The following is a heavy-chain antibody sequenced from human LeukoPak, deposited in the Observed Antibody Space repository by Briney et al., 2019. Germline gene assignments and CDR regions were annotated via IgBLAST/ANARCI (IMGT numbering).Heavy chain of an antibody. D-gene: IGHD1-26*01. CDR3: ARMNPYPRGIVGATGLTFDY. CDR2: IYYSGST. Sequence: SETLSLTCTVSGGSISSSSYYWGWIRQPPGKGLEWIGYIYYSGSTNYNPSLKSRVTISVDTSKNQFSLKLSSVTAADTAVYYCARMNPYPRGIVGATGLTFDYWGQGTLVTVSS. J-gene: IGHJ4*02. V-gene: IGHV4-61*05. CDR1: GGSISSSSYY.